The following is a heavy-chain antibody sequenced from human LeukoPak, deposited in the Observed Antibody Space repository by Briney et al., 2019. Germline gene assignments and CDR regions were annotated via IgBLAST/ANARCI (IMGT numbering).Heavy chain of an antibody. CDR3: ARAVYCGGDCYSGAFDI. Sequence: SETLSLTCTVSGGSISSYYWSWIRQPPGKGLEWIGYIYYSGSTNYNPSLKSRVTISVDTFKNQFSLRLSSVTAADTAVYYCARAVYCGGDCYSGAFDIWGQGTMVTVSS. CDR1: GGSISSYY. J-gene: IGHJ3*02. V-gene: IGHV4-59*01. D-gene: IGHD2-21*02. CDR2: IYYSGST.